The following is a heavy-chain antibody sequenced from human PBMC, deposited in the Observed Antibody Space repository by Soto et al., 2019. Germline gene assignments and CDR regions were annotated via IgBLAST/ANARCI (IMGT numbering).Heavy chain of an antibody. CDR2: IWYDGSNK. D-gene: IGHD4-17*01. Sequence: PGGSLRLSCAASGFTFRSYGMHWVRQAPGKGLEWVAVIWYDGSNKYYADSVKGRFTISRDNSKNTLYLQMNSLRAEDTAVYYCAREFGDYSSGFDYWGQGTLVTVSS. V-gene: IGHV3-33*01. CDR1: GFTFRSYG. J-gene: IGHJ4*02. CDR3: AREFGDYSSGFDY.